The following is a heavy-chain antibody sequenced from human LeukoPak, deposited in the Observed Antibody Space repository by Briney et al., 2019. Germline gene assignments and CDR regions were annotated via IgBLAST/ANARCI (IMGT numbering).Heavy chain of an antibody. CDR1: GGSISSYY. Sequence: SETLSLTCTVSGGSISSYYWSWIRQPPGKGLEWIGYIYYSGSTNYNPSLKSRVTISVDTSKNQFSLKLSSVTAADTAVHYCARRRHDFWSGYYTGTDYWGQGTLVTVSS. CDR3: ARRRHDFWSGYYTGTDY. V-gene: IGHV4-59*12. D-gene: IGHD3-3*01. CDR2: IYYSGST. J-gene: IGHJ4*02.